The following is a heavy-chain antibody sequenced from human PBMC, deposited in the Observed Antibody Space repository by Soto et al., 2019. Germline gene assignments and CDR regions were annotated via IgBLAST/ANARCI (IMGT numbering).Heavy chain of an antibody. J-gene: IGHJ4*02. CDR3: ARPLYGANVDY. CDR1: GYTFTSYD. CDR2: MNPNSGNT. D-gene: IGHD4-17*01. V-gene: IGHV1-8*01. Sequence: QVQLVQSGAEVKKPGASVKVSCKASGYTFTSYDINWVRQATGQGLEGMGWMNPNSGNTGYAQKLQGRVTMTRKTSRSTANMELSSLRSEDTAVYYCARPLYGANVDYWGQGTLVTVSS.